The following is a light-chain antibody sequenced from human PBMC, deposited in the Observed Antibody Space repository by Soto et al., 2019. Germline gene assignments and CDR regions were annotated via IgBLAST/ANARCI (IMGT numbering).Light chain of an antibody. CDR3: QQYNDWPPA. V-gene: IGKV1-5*03. J-gene: IGKJ4*01. Sequence: DIQMTQSPSTLSASVGDRVTITCRASQSISSWLAWYQQKPGKAPKLLIYKASSLESGVPSRFRGSGSGTEFTLTIDSLQSEDFAVYYCQQYNDWPPAFGGGTKVDIK. CDR1: QSISSW. CDR2: KAS.